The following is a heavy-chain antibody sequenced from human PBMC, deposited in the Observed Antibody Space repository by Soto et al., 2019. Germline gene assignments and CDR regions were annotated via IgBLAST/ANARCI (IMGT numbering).Heavy chain of an antibody. Sequence: PGESLKISCKGSGYSFTSYWIGWVRQMPGKGLEWMGIIYPGDSDTRYSPSFQGQVTISADKSISTAYLQWSSLKASDTAMYYCASSYYDDSSGYSTPVVFDSWGQGTMVTFSS. J-gene: IGHJ3*02. CDR2: IYPGDSDT. CDR1: GYSFTSYW. V-gene: IGHV5-51*01. D-gene: IGHD3-22*01. CDR3: ASSYYDDSSGYSTPVVFDS.